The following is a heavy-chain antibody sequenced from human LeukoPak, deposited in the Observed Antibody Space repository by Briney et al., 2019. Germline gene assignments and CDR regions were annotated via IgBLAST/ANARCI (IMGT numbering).Heavy chain of an antibody. V-gene: IGHV3-11*01. CDR3: ARDMRYFDSLSYFDY. J-gene: IGHJ4*02. CDR2: INSSGSTI. CDR1: GFTFSDYY. Sequence: PGGSLRHTCAASGFTFSDYYMSWIGPAPGKGLEWVSYINSSGSTIYYADSVKGRFTISRDNAKNSLYLQMNRLRAEDTAVYYCARDMRYFDSLSYFDYWSQATLVTVSS. D-gene: IGHD3-9*01.